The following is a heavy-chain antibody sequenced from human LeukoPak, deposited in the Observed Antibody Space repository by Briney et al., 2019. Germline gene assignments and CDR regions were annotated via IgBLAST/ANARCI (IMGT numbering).Heavy chain of an antibody. CDR2: INPNSGGT. D-gene: IGHD3-22*01. CDR3: ARGKGGSSGYYYWMAGDAFDI. CDR1: GYTFTGYY. Sequence: ASVKVSCKASGYTFTGYYMHWVRQAPGQGLEWMGWINPNSGGTNYAQKFQGRVTMTRDTSISTAYMELSSLRSEDTAVYYCARGKGGSSGYYYWMAGDAFDIWGQGTMVTVSS. V-gene: IGHV1-2*02. J-gene: IGHJ3*02.